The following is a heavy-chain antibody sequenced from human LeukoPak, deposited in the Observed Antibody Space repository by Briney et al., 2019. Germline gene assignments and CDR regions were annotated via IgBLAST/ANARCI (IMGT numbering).Heavy chain of an antibody. V-gene: IGHV3-7*01. D-gene: IGHD5-12*01. Sequence: GRSLRLSCASSGFGFSNFWMSWVRQAPGKGLEWVANIDEDGSSDYYVDSVKGRFTISRDNAKNSLYLHINSLRGDDTAVYYCARDARDDDYSLDYFDYWGQGSLVTVSS. CDR2: IDEDGSSD. J-gene: IGHJ4*02. CDR3: ARDARDDDYSLDYFDY. CDR1: GFGFSNFW.